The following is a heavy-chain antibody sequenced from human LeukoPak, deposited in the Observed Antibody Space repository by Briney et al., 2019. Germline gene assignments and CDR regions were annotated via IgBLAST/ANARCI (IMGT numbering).Heavy chain of an antibody. CDR2: IYTSGST. CDR1: GGSISSGSYY. V-gene: IGHV4-61*02. CDR3: ARASSVIIPYNWFDP. Sequence: SETLSLTCTVSGGSISSGSYYWSWLRQPAGTGLEWIGRIYTSGSTNYNHSLKSRVTISVDTSKNQFSLKLSSVTAADTAVYYCARASSVIIPYNWFDPWGQGTLVTVSS. D-gene: IGHD3-16*02. J-gene: IGHJ5*02.